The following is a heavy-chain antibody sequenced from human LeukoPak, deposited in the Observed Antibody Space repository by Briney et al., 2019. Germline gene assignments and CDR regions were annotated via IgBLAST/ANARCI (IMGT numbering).Heavy chain of an antibody. CDR2: IWHDGSVE. CDR3: AKEGDQFRGYLDA. Sequence: GGSLRLSCAASGFTFSRLGMQWVRQAPGKGLEWVAMIWHDGSVEEYADSVKGRCSISRDNSQNTLYLQMNRLRDDDTAVYYCAKEGDQFRGYLDAWGKGTTVTVSS. D-gene: IGHD3-16*01. V-gene: IGHV3-33*06. J-gene: IGHJ6*03. CDR1: GFTFSRLG.